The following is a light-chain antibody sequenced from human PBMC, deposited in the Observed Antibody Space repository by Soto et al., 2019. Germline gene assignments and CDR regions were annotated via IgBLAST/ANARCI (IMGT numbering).Light chain of an antibody. J-gene: IGKJ2*01. CDR2: DAS. V-gene: IGKV3-15*01. Sequence: EIVMTQSPATLSVSPGERATLSCRASQSVNSNLAWYQQKPGQAPRPLIYDASTWATGIPARVSGSGSGTEFTLTITSLQSEEFAVYHCQQYNNWPFTVGQGTKLEIK. CDR3: QQYNNWPFT. CDR1: QSVNSN.